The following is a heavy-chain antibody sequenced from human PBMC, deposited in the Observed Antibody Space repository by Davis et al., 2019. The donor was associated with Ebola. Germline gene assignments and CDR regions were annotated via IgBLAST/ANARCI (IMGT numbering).Heavy chain of an antibody. CDR3: ARSPTLPFMEWTSKWFDP. CDR2: IDADGPTT. V-gene: IGHV3-74*01. Sequence: GESLKISCEASGFTFRRHWMHWVRQAPGKGLVWVARIDADGPTTSYADFVKGRFTISRDNSENTVSLQMSSLRVEDTAIYYCARSPTLPFMEWTSKWFDPWGQGTLVTVSS. D-gene: IGHD3-3*01. CDR1: GFTFRRHW. J-gene: IGHJ5*02.